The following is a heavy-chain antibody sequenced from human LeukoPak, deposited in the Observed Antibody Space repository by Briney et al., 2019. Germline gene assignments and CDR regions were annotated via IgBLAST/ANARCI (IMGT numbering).Heavy chain of an antibody. J-gene: IGHJ4*02. CDR1: VGTFSSHA. Sequence: SVTVSFTASVGTFSSHAISWVRQAPGQGLEWVGGLIPVFGTTNYAEKFQGRVTITTDESTRTSYMELRSLKSDDTAVYYCVRGKSGYDYGLDHWGQGILVIVSS. V-gene: IGHV1-69*05. CDR3: VRGKSGYDYGLDH. CDR2: LIPVFGTT. D-gene: IGHD5-12*01.